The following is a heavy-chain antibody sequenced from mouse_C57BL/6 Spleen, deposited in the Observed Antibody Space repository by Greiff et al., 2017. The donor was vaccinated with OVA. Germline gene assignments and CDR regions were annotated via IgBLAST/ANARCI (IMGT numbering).Heavy chain of an antibody. CDR2: ISSGGSCT. V-gene: IGHV5-6*02. Sequence: DVMLVESGGDLVKPGGSLKLSCAASGFTFSSYGMSWVRQTPDKRLEWVATISSGGSCTYYPDSVKGRFTISRDNAKNTLYLQMSSLKSEDTAMYYCARHDDGSTHWYFDVWGTGTTVTVSS. J-gene: IGHJ1*03. CDR1: GFTFSSYG. D-gene: IGHD1-1*01. CDR3: ARHDDGSTHWYFDV.